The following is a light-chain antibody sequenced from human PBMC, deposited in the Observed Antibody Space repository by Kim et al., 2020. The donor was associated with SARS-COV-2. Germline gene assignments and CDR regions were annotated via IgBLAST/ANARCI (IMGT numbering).Light chain of an antibody. CDR3: QQYNNWPPYT. J-gene: IGKJ2*01. CDR1: QSVSNN. V-gene: IGKV3-15*01. CDR2: GAS. Sequence: EIVMTQSPATLSVSPGERATLSCRASQSVSNNLAWYQQKPGQAPRLLIYGASTRATDIPARFSGGGSGTEFTLTITSLQSEDFAVYYCQQYNNWPPYTFGQGTNLEI.